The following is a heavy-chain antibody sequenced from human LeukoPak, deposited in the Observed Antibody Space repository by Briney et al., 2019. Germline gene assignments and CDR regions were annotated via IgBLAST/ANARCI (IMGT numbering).Heavy chain of an antibody. Sequence: GASVKVSCKASGYTFTSYGISWVRQAPGQGLEWMGWISAYNGNTNYAQELQGRVTMTTDTSTSTAYMEMSRLRSDDTALYYCARSPHILTGENFDYWGQGTLVTVSS. CDR1: GYTFTSYG. CDR3: ARSPHILTGENFDY. V-gene: IGHV1-18*01. J-gene: IGHJ4*02. CDR2: ISAYNGNT. D-gene: IGHD3-9*01.